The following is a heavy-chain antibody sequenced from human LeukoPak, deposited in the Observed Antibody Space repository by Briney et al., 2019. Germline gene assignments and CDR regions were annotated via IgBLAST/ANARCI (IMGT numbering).Heavy chain of an antibody. D-gene: IGHD6-6*01. CDR2: ISSSSSYI. V-gene: IGHV3-21*04. CDR1: GFTFSSYS. CDR3: AKEAVRIAARPSWFDP. Sequence: PGGSLRLSCAASGFTFSSYSMNWVRQAPGKGLEWVSSISSSSSYIYYADSVKGRFTISRDNSKNTLYLQMNSLRAEDTAVYYCAKEAVRIAARPSWFDPWGQGTLVTVSS. J-gene: IGHJ5*02.